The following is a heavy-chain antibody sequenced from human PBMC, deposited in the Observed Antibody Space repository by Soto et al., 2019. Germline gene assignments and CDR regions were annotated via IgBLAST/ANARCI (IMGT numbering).Heavy chain of an antibody. D-gene: IGHD1-20*01. V-gene: IGHV1-2*04. J-gene: IGHJ5*02. CDR1: GYTFTGYY. CDR2: INPNSGGT. Sequence: QVQLVQSGAEVKKPGASVKVSCKASGYTFTGYYMHWVRQAPGQGLEWMGWINPNSGGTNYAQKFQGWVTMTRDTSISTAYMELSRLRSDDTAVCYCARAAGGITGTTAWFDPWGQGTLVTVSS. CDR3: ARAAGGITGTTAWFDP.